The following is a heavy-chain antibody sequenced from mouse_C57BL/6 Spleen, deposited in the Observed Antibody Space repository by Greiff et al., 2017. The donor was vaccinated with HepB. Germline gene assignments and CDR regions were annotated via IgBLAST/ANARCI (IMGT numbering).Heavy chain of an antibody. Sequence: QVQLQQPGAELVKPGASVKLSCKASGYTFTSYWMHWVKQRPGQGLEWIGMIHPNSGSTNYNEKFKSKATLTVDKSSSTAYMQLSSLTSEDSAVYYCARSYGSSFYYYAMDYWGQGTSVTVSS. V-gene: IGHV1-64*01. CDR2: IHPNSGST. J-gene: IGHJ4*01. D-gene: IGHD1-1*01. CDR1: GYTFTSYW. CDR3: ARSYGSSFYYYAMDY.